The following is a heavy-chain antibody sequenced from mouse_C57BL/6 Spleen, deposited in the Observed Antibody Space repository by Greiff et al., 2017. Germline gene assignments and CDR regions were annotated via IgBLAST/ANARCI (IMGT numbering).Heavy chain of an antibody. Sequence: VQLQQPGAELVKPGASVKLSCKASGYTFTSYWMHWVKQRPGRGLEWIGRIDPNSGGTKYNEKFKSKATLTVDKPSSTAYMQLSSLTSEDSAVYYCAKAKGGAYYSNYHYAMDYWGQGTSVTVSS. J-gene: IGHJ4*01. CDR2: IDPNSGGT. CDR3: AKAKGGAYYSNYHYAMDY. CDR1: GYTFTSYW. D-gene: IGHD2-5*01. V-gene: IGHV1-72*01.